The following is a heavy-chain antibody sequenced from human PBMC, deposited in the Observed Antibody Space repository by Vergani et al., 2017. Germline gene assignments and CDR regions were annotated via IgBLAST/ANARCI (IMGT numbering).Heavy chain of an antibody. J-gene: IGHJ3*02. Sequence: QITLKESGPTLVKPTQTLTLTCTFSGFSLSTSGVGVGWIRQPPGKALEWLALIYWDDDKRYSPSLKSRLTITKDTSKNQVVLTMTNMDPVDTATYYCSYGSGSYYPDAFDIWGQGTMVTGSS. CDR3: SYGSGSYYPDAFDI. D-gene: IGHD3-10*01. V-gene: IGHV2-5*02. CDR1: GFSLSTSGVG. CDR2: IYWDDDK.